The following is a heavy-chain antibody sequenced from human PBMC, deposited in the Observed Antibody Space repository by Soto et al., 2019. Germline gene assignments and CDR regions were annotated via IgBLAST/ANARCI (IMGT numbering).Heavy chain of an antibody. CDR3: ARAGEPQGYYYGMDV. CDR2: ITDRGST. Sequence: SETLSLTCAVYGGSFSGYYWSWIRQSPGKGLEWIGEITDRGSTDYNPSLKRRVTISVDTSKNQFSLKMTSVTAADTAVYYCARAGEPQGYYYGMDVWGQGTTVTVSS. V-gene: IGHV4-34*01. CDR1: GGSFSGYY. J-gene: IGHJ6*02. D-gene: IGHD3-10*01.